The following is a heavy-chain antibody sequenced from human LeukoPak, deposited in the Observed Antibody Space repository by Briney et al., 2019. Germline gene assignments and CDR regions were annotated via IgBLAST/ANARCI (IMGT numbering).Heavy chain of an antibody. D-gene: IGHD3-10*01. CDR3: ARRGKWFGELLNAFDI. Sequence: ASVKVSCKGSGYNFDRYGVNWVRQAPGQGLEWVGWISTYNGNTFYAQKFEGRVSMTTDTSTNTAYMELRSLRSDDTAVYYCARRGKWFGELLNAFDIWGQGTMVTVSS. J-gene: IGHJ3*02. V-gene: IGHV1-18*04. CDR2: ISTYNGNT. CDR1: GYNFDRYG.